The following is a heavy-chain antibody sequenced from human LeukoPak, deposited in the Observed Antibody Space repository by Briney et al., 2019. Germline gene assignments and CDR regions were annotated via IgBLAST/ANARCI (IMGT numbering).Heavy chain of an antibody. CDR1: GFPFSSYG. CDR3: AKDGRQRKTYFYGSGSANAFDI. Sequence: GGSLRLSCAASGFPFSSYGMSWVRQAPGEGLEWVSGITGSTRTTYYADSVKGRFTISRDNSKNTLYLQMNSLRAEDTAVYYCAKDGRQRKTYFYGSGSANAFDIWGQGTMVTVSS. CDR2: ITGSTRTT. D-gene: IGHD3-10*01. V-gene: IGHV3-23*01. J-gene: IGHJ3*02.